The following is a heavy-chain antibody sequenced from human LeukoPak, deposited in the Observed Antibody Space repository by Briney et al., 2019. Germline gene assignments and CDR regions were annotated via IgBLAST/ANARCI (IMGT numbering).Heavy chain of an antibody. CDR2: IYYSGST. CDR3: ARDFPGGFGYYYYGMDV. CDR1: GGSVSSGTYY. Sequence: SETLSLTCTASGGSVSSGTYYWSWIRQPPGKGLEWIGYIYYSGSTNYNPSLKSRVTISVDTSKNQFSLKLSSVTAADTAVYYCARDFPGGFGYYYYGMDVWGQGTTVTVSS. D-gene: IGHD3-16*01. J-gene: IGHJ6*02. V-gene: IGHV4-61*01.